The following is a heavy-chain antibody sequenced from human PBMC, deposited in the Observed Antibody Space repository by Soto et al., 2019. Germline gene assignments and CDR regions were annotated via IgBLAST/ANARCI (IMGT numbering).Heavy chain of an antibody. Sequence: QVQLQESGPGLVKPSETLSLTCTVSGGSISSYYWSWIRQPPGKGLEWIGYIYYSGSTNYNPSLKSRVTISVDTSKNQFSLKLSSVTAADTAVYYCARDVSYSTLGFFDYWGQGTLVTVSS. D-gene: IGHD1-26*01. CDR3: ARDVSYSTLGFFDY. J-gene: IGHJ4*02. CDR1: GGSISSYY. V-gene: IGHV4-59*01. CDR2: IYYSGST.